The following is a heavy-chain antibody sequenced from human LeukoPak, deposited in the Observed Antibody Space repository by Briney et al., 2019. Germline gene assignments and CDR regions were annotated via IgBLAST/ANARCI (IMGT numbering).Heavy chain of an antibody. CDR3: TGDDSGSFYNREADY. CDR1: GFTVSNNY. J-gene: IGHJ4*02. Sequence: GGSLRLSCAASGFTVSNNYMSWVRQAPGKGLEWVSVTYSGGSTYYADSVKGRFIISRDNSKNTLYLQMNSLKPEDTGVYYCTGDDSGSFYNREADYWGQGTLVTVSS. CDR2: TYSGGST. D-gene: IGHD3-10*01. V-gene: IGHV3-53*01.